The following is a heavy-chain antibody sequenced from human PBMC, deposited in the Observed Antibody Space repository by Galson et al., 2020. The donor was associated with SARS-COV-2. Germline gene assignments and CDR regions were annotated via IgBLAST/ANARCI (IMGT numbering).Heavy chain of an antibody. V-gene: IGHV2-70*01. D-gene: IGHD6-6*01. J-gene: IGHJ6*02. Sequence: SGPTLVKPTQTLTLTCTFSGFSLSTSGMCVSWILQPPGKALEWLALIDWDDDKYYSTSLKTRPTISKDTSKNQVVLTMTNMDPVDTATYYCARIRVSSSSLGVYYYYGMDVWGQGTTVTVSS. CDR1: GFSLSTSGMC. CDR2: IDWDDDK. CDR3: ARIRVSSSSLGVYYYYGMDV.